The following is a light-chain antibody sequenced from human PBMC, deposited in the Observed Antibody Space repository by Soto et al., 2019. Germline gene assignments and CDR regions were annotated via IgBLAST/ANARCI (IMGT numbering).Light chain of an antibody. CDR1: QSVSSN. CDR3: QQRSNGIT. V-gene: IGKV3-11*01. J-gene: IGKJ4*01. Sequence: EIVMTQSPATLSVSPGERATLSCRASQSVSSNLAWYQQKPGQAPRLLIYGASTRATGIPDRFSGSRSGTDFTLIINSLEPEDFAVYYCQQRSNGITFGGGTKVDIK. CDR2: GAS.